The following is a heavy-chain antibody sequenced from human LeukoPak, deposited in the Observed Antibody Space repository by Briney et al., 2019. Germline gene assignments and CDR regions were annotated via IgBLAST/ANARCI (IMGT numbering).Heavy chain of an antibody. CDR1: GFTFDDYT. D-gene: IGHD2-2*01. J-gene: IGHJ4*02. CDR2: ISWDGGST. Sequence: GGSLRLSCAASGFTFDDYTMHWVRQAPGKGLEWVSLISWDGGSTYYADSVKGRFTISRDNSKNSLYLQMNSLRAEDTALYYCAKGMIVVVPAAPFDYWGQGTLVTVSS. CDR3: AKGMIVVVPAAPFDY. V-gene: IGHV3-43D*04.